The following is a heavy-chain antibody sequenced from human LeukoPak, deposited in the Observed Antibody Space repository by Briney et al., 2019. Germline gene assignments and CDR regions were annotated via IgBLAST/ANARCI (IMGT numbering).Heavy chain of an antibody. CDR3: ARAPGGKTFDY. J-gene: IGHJ4*02. CDR1: GGSISSSSYY. Sequence: SETLSLTCTVSGGSISSSSYYWGWIRQPPGKGLEWIGYIYYSGSTNYNPSLKSRVTTSVDTSKNQFSLKLSSVTAADTAVYYCARAPGGKTFDYWGQGTLVTVSS. V-gene: IGHV4-61*05. CDR2: IYYSGST. D-gene: IGHD3-16*01.